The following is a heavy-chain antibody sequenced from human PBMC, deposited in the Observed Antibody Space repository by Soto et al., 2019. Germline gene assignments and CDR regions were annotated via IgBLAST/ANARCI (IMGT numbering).Heavy chain of an antibody. J-gene: IGHJ4*02. CDR1: GYSISSSNW. V-gene: IGHV4-28*01. Sequence: QVQLQESGPGLVKPSDTLSLTCAVSGYSISSSNWWGWIRQPPGKGLEWIGYIYYSGTTYYNPSLNSRVTMSVETSKNQFSLKMTSVTAVDTAVDYCARREIQCPIDYWGQGTLVTVSS. D-gene: IGHD1-26*01. CDR2: IYYSGTT. CDR3: ARREIQCPIDY.